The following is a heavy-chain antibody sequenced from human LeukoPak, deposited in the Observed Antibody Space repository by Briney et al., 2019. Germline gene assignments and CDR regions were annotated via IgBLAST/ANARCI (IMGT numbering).Heavy chain of an antibody. CDR2: IYHSGST. CDR1: GYSISSGYY. V-gene: IGHV4-38-2*02. Sequence: SETLSLTCAVSGYSISSGYYWGWIRQPPGKGLEWIGSIYHSGSTYYNPSLKSRVTISVDTSKNQFSLKLSSVTAEDTAVYYCARDASGSNYDILTGYYGFDYWGQGTLVTVSS. D-gene: IGHD3-9*01. CDR3: ARDASGSNYDILTGYYGFDY. J-gene: IGHJ4*02.